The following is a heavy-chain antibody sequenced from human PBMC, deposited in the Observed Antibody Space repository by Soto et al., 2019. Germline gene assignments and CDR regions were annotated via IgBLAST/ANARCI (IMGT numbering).Heavy chain of an antibody. D-gene: IGHD2-2*01. CDR3: ARAKRGAAASASYFRYYYYGMDV. CDR1: GESFGGYY. J-gene: IGHJ6*02. CDR2: IHHSGST. Sequence: PSETRSLTTGVYGESFGGYYLAWLRQPLGKGLGWIGEIHHSGSTNYNPSLKSRVTISVDTSKNQFSLKLHSVTAADTAVYFCARAKRGAAASASYFRYYYYGMDVWGQGTTVTGSS. V-gene: IGHV4-34*01.